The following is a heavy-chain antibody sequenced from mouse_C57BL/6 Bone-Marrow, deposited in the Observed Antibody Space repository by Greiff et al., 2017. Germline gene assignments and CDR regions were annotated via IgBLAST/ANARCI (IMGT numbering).Heavy chain of an antibody. D-gene: IGHD4-1*01. CDR3: AWDWYFDV. V-gene: IGHV5-6*01. J-gene: IGHJ1*03. Sequence: EVKLVESGGALVKPGGSLTLSCAASGFTFSSYGMSWVRPTPDKRLEWVATISSGGSYTYYPDSVKGRFTISRDNAKNTLYLQMSSLKSEDTAMYYCAWDWYFDVWGTGTTVTVSS. CDR2: ISSGGSYT. CDR1: GFTFSSYG.